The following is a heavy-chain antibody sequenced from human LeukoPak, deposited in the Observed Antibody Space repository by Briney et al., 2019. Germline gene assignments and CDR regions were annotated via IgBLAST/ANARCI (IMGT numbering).Heavy chain of an antibody. Sequence: PGGSLRLSCAASGFTFSSYSMNWVRQAPGKGLEWVSSISSSSSYIYYADSVKGRFTISRDNAKNSLYLQMNSLRAEDTAVYYCARDQKIYSSGWYVSGFCCPLYYYYMDVWGKGTTVTISS. CDR2: ISSSSSYI. D-gene: IGHD6-19*01. V-gene: IGHV3-21*01. CDR3: ARDQKIYSSGWYVSGFCCPLYYYYMDV. J-gene: IGHJ6*03. CDR1: GFTFSSYS.